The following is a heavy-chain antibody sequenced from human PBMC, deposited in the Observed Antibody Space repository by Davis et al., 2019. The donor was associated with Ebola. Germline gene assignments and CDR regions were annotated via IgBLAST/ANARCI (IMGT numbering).Heavy chain of an antibody. CDR2: IYYSGST. CDR3: ARVRAYGDYVSDY. Sequence: SETLSLTCAVYGGSFSGYYWSWIRQPPGKGLEWIGYIYYSGSTNYNPSLKSRVTISVDTSKNQFSLKLSSVTAADTAVYYCARVRAYGDYVSDYWGQGTLVTVSS. CDR1: GGSFSGYY. V-gene: IGHV4-59*12. J-gene: IGHJ4*02. D-gene: IGHD4-17*01.